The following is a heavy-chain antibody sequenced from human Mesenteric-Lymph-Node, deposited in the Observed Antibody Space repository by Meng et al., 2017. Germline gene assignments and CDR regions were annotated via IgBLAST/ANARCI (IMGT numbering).Heavy chain of an antibody. V-gene: IGHV3-30*01. Sequence: GESLKISCAASGFTVSSNYMSWVRQAPGKGLEWVAVISYDGSNKYYADSVKGRFTISRDNSKNTLYLQMNSLRAEDTAVYYCARDRPLLWFGEAFDIWGQGTMVTVSS. CDR2: ISYDGSNK. J-gene: IGHJ3*02. D-gene: IGHD3-10*01. CDR1: GFTVSSNY. CDR3: ARDRPLLWFGEAFDI.